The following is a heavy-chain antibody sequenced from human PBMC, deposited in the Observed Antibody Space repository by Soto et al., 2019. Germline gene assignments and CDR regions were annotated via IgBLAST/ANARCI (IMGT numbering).Heavy chain of an antibody. CDR3: ARHGTYSSSLSQYSGMAV. J-gene: IGHJ6*02. V-gene: IGHV1-69*01. Sequence: QVQLVQSGAEVKEPGSSVRVSCKASGGTFDNFIMNWVRQTPGRGLEWMGGIVPMLGTPTYAEKFKGRVTISATGSTSTMYMEVTSLRSEDTAIYYCARHGTYSSSLSQYSGMAVWGEGTTVTVSS. CDR1: GGTFDNFI. CDR2: IVPMLGTP. D-gene: IGHD1-26*01.